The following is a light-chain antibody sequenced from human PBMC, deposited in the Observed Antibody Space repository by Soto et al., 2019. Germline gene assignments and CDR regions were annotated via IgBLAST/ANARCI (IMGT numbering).Light chain of an antibody. V-gene: IGLV1-40*01. J-gene: IGLJ2*01. CDR1: SSNIGAGYD. Sequence: QLVLTLPPSVSGAPGQRVTISCTGSSSNIGAGYDVHWYQQLPGTAPKLLIFGNTNRPSGVPDRFSGSKSGTSASLAITGLQAEDEADYYCQSYDSSLIGVVFGGGTKVTVL. CDR2: GNT. CDR3: QSYDSSLIGVV.